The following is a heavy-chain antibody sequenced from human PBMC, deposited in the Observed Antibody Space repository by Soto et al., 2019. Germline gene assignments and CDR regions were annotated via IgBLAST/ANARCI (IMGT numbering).Heavy chain of an antibody. D-gene: IGHD2-15*01. J-gene: IGHJ5*02. Sequence: PGGSLRLSCAASGFTFSSYGMHWVRQAPGKGLEWVAVISYDGSNKYYADSVKGRFTISRDNSKNTLYLQMNSPRAEDTAVYYCAKDGGTDCSGGSCYSGPYNWFDPWGQGTLVTVPS. V-gene: IGHV3-30*18. CDR2: ISYDGSNK. CDR1: GFTFSSYG. CDR3: AKDGGTDCSGGSCYSGPYNWFDP.